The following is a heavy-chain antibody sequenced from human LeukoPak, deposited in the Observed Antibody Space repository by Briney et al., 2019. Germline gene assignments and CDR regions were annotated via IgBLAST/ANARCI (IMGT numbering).Heavy chain of an antibody. J-gene: IGHJ4*02. CDR1: GFTFSSYG. V-gene: IGHV3-30*18. D-gene: IGHD4-17*01. CDR3: AKTFYGDRKDPHDY. Sequence: GGSLRLSCAASGFTFSSYGMHWARQAPGKGLEWVAVISYDGSNKYYADSVKGRFTISRDNSKNTLYLQMNSLRAEDTAVYYCAKTFYGDRKDPHDYWGQGTLVTVSS. CDR2: ISYDGSNK.